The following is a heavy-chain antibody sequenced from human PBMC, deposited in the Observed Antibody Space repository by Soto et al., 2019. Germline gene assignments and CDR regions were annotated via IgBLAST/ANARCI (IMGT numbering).Heavy chain of an antibody. CDR3: TTYYYYDSSGYYAPDAFDI. CDR1: GFTFRKSW. D-gene: IGHD3-22*01. CDR2: IKSKTDGGTT. Sequence: LRLSCASSGFTFRKSWISWGRQAPGKGLEWVGRIKSKTDGGTTDYAAPVKGRFTISRDDSKNTLYLQMNSLKTEDTAVYYCTTYYYYDSSGYYAPDAFDIWGQGTMVTVSS. J-gene: IGHJ3*02. V-gene: IGHV3-15*01.